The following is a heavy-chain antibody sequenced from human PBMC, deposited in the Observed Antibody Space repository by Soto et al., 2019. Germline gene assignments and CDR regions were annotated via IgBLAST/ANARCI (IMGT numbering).Heavy chain of an antibody. CDR1: GYTFTSYG. CDR3: ARVGLDDYGDKRGNWFDP. V-gene: IGHV1-18*01. D-gene: IGHD4-17*01. CDR2: ISAYNGNT. Sequence: GASVKVSCKASGYTFTSYGISWVRQAPGQGLEWMGWISAYNGNTNYAQKLQGRVTMSTDTSTSTAYMELRSLRSDDTAVYYCARVGLDDYGDKRGNWFDPWGQGTLVTVSS. J-gene: IGHJ5*02.